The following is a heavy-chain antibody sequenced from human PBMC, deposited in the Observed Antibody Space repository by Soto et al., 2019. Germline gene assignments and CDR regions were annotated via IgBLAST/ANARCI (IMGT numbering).Heavy chain of an antibody. CDR2: INAGNGKT. CDR3: ARATGGPGIAEY. CDR1: GYTFTSYA. Sequence: QGQLVQSGAEEKKPGASVKVSCKASGYTFTSYAMHCVRQAPGQRLEWMGWINAGNGKTKYSQKFQGRVTITRDTSASPAYMELSSLRSEDTAVYYCARATGGPGIAEYWGQGTLVTVSS. J-gene: IGHJ4*02. V-gene: IGHV1-3*05. D-gene: IGHD6-13*01.